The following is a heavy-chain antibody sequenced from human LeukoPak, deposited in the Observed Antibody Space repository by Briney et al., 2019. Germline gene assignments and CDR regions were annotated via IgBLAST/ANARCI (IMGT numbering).Heavy chain of an antibody. D-gene: IGHD3-3*01. V-gene: IGHV1-18*01. CDR1: GYTFTSYG. CDR2: ISAYNGNT. J-gene: IGHJ6*02. Sequence: ASVKVSCKASGYTFTSYGISWVRQAPGQGLEWMGWISAYNGNTNYAQKLQGRVTMTTDTSTGTAYMELRSLRSDDTAVYYCARDGNTIFYGMDVWGQGTTVTVSS. CDR3: ARDGNTIFYGMDV.